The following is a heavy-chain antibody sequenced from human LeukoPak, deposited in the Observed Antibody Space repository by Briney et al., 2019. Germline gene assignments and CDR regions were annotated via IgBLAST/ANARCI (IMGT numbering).Heavy chain of an antibody. J-gene: IGHJ6*02. D-gene: IGHD2-2*01. Sequence: ASVKVSCKASGYTFTGYYIHWVRQAPGQGLEWMGWIGSNSGGTGYAQEFQDRVTMTRDTSISTAYMELNSLRSDDTAVYYCARRPGRSSSLPYGMFLWGQGTTVIVSS. CDR2: IGSNSGGT. CDR3: ARRPGRSSSLPYGMFL. V-gene: IGHV1-2*02. CDR1: GYTFTGYY.